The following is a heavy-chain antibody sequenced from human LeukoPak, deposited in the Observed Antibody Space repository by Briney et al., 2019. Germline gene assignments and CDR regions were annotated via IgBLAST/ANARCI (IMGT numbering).Heavy chain of an antibody. V-gene: IGHV3-23*01. CDR1: GFTFSSYE. J-gene: IGHJ4*02. Sequence: PGGSLRLSCAASGFTFSSYEMNWVRQAPGKGLEWVSAISGSGGSTYYADSVKGRFTISRDNSKNTLYLQMNSLRAEDTAVYYCAKTAPGYSSSWYFDYWGQGTLVTVSS. CDR3: AKTAPGYSSSWYFDY. CDR2: ISGSGGST. D-gene: IGHD6-13*01.